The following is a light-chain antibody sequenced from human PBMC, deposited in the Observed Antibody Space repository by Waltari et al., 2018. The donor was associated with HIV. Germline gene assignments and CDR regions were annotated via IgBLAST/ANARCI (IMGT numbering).Light chain of an antibody. V-gene: IGKV3-15*01. Sequence: EVVMTQSPATLSVSPGERAALSCRASHSIGSDLAWYQQKPGQAPRLLIFDASTRATGIPVRFSGSGSGTEFSLTISSLQSEDFAVYCCQHYYDWPFTFGPGTKVDIK. CDR1: HSIGSD. J-gene: IGKJ3*01. CDR3: QHYYDWPFT. CDR2: DAS.